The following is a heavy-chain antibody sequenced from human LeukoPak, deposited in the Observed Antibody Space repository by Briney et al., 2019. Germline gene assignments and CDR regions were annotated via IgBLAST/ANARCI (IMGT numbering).Heavy chain of an antibody. CDR3: AHHPAHTNHPHP. D-gene: IGHD1-14*01. Sequence: SGPTRANPTETLTLTCTFSGFTLSTCQVAVGWIRQPPGNALEFLAPTYCGDYKRYSPSLKTRLTITQHTSKNQLVLTMPNLPPLHTATSYCAHHPAHTNHPHPRGPGTPVTASS. J-gene: IGHJ5*02. CDR1: GFTLSTCQVA. V-gene: IGHV2-5*02. CDR2: TYCGDYK.